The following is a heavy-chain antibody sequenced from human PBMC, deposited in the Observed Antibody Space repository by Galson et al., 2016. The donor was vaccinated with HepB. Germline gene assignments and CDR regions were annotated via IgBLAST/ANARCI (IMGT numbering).Heavy chain of an antibody. V-gene: IGHV3-33*06. CDR3: GKHGGFDY. Sequence: SLRLSCAASGFTFSSRGMHWVRQAPGKGLEWVAVIWPDGSDEKYGDSVQGRFRISRDNSKNTLYLFMNNLRAGDTAVYYCGKHGGFDYWGQGALVTVSS. CDR2: IWPDGSDE. CDR1: GFTFSSRG. D-gene: IGHD3-16*01. J-gene: IGHJ4*02.